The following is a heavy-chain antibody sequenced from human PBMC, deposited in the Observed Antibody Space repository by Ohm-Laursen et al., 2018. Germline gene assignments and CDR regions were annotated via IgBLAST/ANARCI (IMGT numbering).Heavy chain of an antibody. V-gene: IGHV3-9*01. Sequence: SLRLSCSASGFTFDDYAMHWVRQAPGKGLEWVSVIYSGGGTNYADSVKGRFTISRDNAKNTLYLQMNSLRAEDTAVYYCVRDDGRSGYYWGQGTLVTVSS. CDR3: VRDDGRSGYY. CDR2: IYSGGGT. J-gene: IGHJ4*02. CDR1: GFTFDDYA. D-gene: IGHD3-3*01.